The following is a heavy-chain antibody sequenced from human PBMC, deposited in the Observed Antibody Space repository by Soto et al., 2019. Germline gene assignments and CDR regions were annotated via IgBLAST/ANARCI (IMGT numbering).Heavy chain of an antibody. J-gene: IGHJ4*02. CDR2: IYYSGST. D-gene: IGHD4-17*01. CDR3: ARTNFMTTGGGADY. CDR1: GGSISSGDYY. V-gene: IGHV4-30-4*01. Sequence: QVQLQESGPGLVKPSQTLSLTCTVSGGSISSGDYYWSWIRQPPGKGLEWIGYIYYSGSTYYNPSLKRRVTKAVDTSKNQFSLKLSSVTAADTAVYYCARTNFMTTGGGADYWGQGTLVTVSS.